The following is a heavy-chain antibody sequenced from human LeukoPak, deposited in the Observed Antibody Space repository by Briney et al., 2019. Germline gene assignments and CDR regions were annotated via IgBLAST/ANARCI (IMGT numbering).Heavy chain of an antibody. D-gene: IGHD6-6*01. CDR2: INPGSGGI. Sequence: ASLKVSCKTSGYTFSNYYIHWVRQAPGQGLHWMGIINPGSGGISYAQPLKGRVSMTTDTSTTTVYMEIRSLRSDDTSLYYCVRDGDTGAATRPAIWGPGTMVTVSS. CDR1: GYTFSNYY. J-gene: IGHJ3*02. V-gene: IGHV1-46*04. CDR3: VRDGDTGAATRPAI.